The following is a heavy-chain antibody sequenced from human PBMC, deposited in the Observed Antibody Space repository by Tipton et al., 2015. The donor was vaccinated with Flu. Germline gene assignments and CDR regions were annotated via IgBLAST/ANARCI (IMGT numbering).Heavy chain of an antibody. D-gene: IGHD3-3*01. CDR3: ARKGGSSYDFWSGHYYYGMDV. V-gene: IGHV3-7*01. J-gene: IGHJ6*02. Sequence: AVSGITFSRYWMSWVRQAPGKGLEWVANIKQDGSEKYYVGSVKGRFTISRDNAKNSLYLQMNSLRAEDTAVYYCARKGGSSYDFWSGHYYYGMDVWGQGTTVTVSS. CDR1: GITFSRYW. CDR2: IKQDGSEK.